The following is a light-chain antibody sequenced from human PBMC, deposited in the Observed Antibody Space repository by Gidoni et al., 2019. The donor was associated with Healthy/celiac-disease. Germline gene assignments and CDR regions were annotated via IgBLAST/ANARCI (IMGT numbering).Light chain of an antibody. V-gene: IGLV1-40*01. Sequence: QSVLTPPPSVSGAPGQRVPIACTGCSSNIWAGYDVPWYQQHPGTAPKLLIYGNSNRPSGVPERFSGSKSGTSASLAITGLQAEDEADYYCQSYDSSLSCSEVFGTGTKVTVL. CDR1: SSNIWAGYD. CDR2: GNS. CDR3: QSYDSSLSCSEV. J-gene: IGLJ1*01.